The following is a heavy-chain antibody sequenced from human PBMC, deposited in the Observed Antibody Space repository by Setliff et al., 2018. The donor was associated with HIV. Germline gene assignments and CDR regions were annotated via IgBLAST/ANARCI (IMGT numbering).Heavy chain of an antibody. CDR3: ARGGYGWGDLGPVLDY. J-gene: IGHJ4*01. D-gene: IGHD5-12*01. V-gene: IGHV1-2*02. CDR1: GYTFTDYY. Sequence: ASVKVSCKASGYTFTDYYLHWVRQAPGQGLQWMGWINPNSGNTNYAQKLQGRFTMTTDTSTSTAYMELRSLRSDDTAVYYCARGGYGWGDLGPVLDYWGQGTLVTVSS. CDR2: INPNSGNT.